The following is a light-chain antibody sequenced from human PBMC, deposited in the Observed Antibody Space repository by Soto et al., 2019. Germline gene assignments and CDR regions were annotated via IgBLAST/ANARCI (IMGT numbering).Light chain of an antibody. Sequence: EIVLTQSPGTLSLSPGERATLSCRASHIFNSIYLACYQQTPGQAPRLLIYGASSRATGIPDRFSGRGSGTDFTLTISRLEPEDFAVYYCHQYDSWTFGQGTKVDIK. J-gene: IGKJ1*01. CDR2: GAS. CDR1: HIFNSIY. V-gene: IGKV3-20*01. CDR3: HQYDSWT.